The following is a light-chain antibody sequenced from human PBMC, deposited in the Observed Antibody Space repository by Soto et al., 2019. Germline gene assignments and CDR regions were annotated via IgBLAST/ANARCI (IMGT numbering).Light chain of an antibody. CDR2: KDS. V-gene: IGLV3-25*03. J-gene: IGLJ3*02. Sequence: YELTQPPSVSVSPGQTARITCSGDALPKQYAYWYQQKPGQAPVLVIYKDSERPSGIPERFSGSSSGTTVTLTISGVQAEDEADYYCQSADSSGTNWVFGGGTKLTVL. CDR3: QSADSSGTNWV. CDR1: ALPKQY.